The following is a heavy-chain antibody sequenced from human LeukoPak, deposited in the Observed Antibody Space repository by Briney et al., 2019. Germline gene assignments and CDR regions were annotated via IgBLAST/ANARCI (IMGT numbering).Heavy chain of an antibody. J-gene: IGHJ6*03. CDR2: INPNSGGT. CDR3: ARDPRYCSSTSCYSSYYMDV. D-gene: IGHD2-2*01. Sequence: ASVKVSCKASGYTFTGYYMHWVRQAPGQGLEWMGWINPNSGGTNYAQKFQGRVTMTRDTSISTAYMELSRLRSDDTAVYYCARDPRYCSSTSCYSSYYMDVWGKGTTATVSS. CDR1: GYTFTGYY. V-gene: IGHV1-2*02.